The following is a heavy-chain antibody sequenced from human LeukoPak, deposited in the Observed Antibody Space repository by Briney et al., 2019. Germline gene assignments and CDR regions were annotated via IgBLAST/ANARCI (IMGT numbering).Heavy chain of an antibody. J-gene: IGHJ3*02. D-gene: IGHD5-24*01. Sequence: SETLSLTCTVSGGSISSYYWSWIRQPPGKGLEWIGYIYYSGSTNYNPSLKSRVTISVDTSKNQFSLKLSSVTAADTAVYYCAREMATILAFDIWGQGTTVTVSS. CDR2: IYYSGST. CDR1: GGSISSYY. CDR3: AREMATILAFDI. V-gene: IGHV4-59*01.